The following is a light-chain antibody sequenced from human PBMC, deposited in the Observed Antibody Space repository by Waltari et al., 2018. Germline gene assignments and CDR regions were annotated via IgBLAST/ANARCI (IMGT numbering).Light chain of an antibody. J-gene: IGLJ3*02. CDR2: EVS. CDR3: TSYTSSTTWV. CDR1: SSDVGSYNF. V-gene: IGLV2-14*01. Sequence: QSALTQPASVSGSPGQSITISCIGTSSDVGSYNFVSWYQQHPGKAPKLMICEVSNRPSGVSNRFYGSKSGNTASLAISGLQAEDEADYYCTSYTSSTTWVFGGGTKLTVL.